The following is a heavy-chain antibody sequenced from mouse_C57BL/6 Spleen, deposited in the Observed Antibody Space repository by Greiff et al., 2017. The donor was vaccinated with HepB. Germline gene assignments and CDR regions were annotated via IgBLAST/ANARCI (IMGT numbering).Heavy chain of an antibody. CDR1: GYTFTDYY. V-gene: IGHV1-76*01. J-gene: IGHJ1*03. CDR2: IYPGSGNT. Sequence: VQLQQSGAELVRPGASVKLSCKASGYTFTDYYINWVKQRPGQGLEWIARIYPGSGNTYYNEKFKGKATLTAEKSSSTAYMQLSSLTSEDSAVYFCARMETTVVYWYFDVWGTGTTVTVFS. D-gene: IGHD1-1*01. CDR3: ARMETTVVYWYFDV.